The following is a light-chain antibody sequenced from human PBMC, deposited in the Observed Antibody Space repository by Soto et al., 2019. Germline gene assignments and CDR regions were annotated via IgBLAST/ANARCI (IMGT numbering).Light chain of an antibody. V-gene: IGKV1-39*01. J-gene: IGKJ2*01. CDR3: QQTYSTPYT. CDR2: TSG. Sequence: IQMTQSPSSLSASVGDRVTITCRASQRITTYLTWYQQKPGEAPKLLITTSGTLQRGVPSRFSGSRSGTDFTLTITALRPEDFATYYCQQTYSTPYTFGQGTKLEIK. CDR1: QRITTY.